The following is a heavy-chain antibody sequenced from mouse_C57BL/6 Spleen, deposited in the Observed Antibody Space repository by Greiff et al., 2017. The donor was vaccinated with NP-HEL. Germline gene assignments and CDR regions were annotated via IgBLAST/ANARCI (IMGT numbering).Heavy chain of an antibody. D-gene: IGHD2-1*01. J-gene: IGHJ2*01. CDR1: GYTFTDYY. Sequence: EVQLVESGPELVKPGASVKISCKASGYTFTDYYMNWVKQSHGKSLEWIGDINPNNGGTSYNQKFKGKATLTVDKSSSTAYMELRSLTSEDSAVYYCARTYGNRGFDYWGQGTTLTVSS. CDR3: ARTYGNRGFDY. CDR2: INPNNGGT. V-gene: IGHV1-26*01.